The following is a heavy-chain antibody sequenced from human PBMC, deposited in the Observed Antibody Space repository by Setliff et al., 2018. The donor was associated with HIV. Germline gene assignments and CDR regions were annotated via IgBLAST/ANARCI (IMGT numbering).Heavy chain of an antibody. CDR1: EFTFSSFS. Sequence: HPGGSLRLSCAASEFTFSSFSMHWVRQAPGKGLEWVAAISYDGSKKSYADSVKGRFTISRDNSKDTLYVQMDSLRVEDTAVYYCARGVGRPDLATHFDFWGQGSLVTVSS. CDR3: ARGVGRPDLATHFDF. V-gene: IGHV3-30*04. D-gene: IGHD6-6*01. CDR2: ISYDGSKK. J-gene: IGHJ4*02.